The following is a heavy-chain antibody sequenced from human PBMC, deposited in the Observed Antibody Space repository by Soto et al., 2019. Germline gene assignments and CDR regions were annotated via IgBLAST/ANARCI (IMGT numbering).Heavy chain of an antibody. CDR3: AREGILGLFDAYDL. V-gene: IGHV1-18*04. CDR2: ISTHNGST. J-gene: IGHJ3*01. CDR1: VFTSSG. Sequence: AASVKVSCKASVFTSSGISWVRQAPGQRLEWMGWISTHNGSTIYAQKFQGRVIMTMDTSTTTVYMELRSLRPDDTAVYLCAREGILGLFDAYDLWGQGTMVTVSS. D-gene: IGHD3-3*01.